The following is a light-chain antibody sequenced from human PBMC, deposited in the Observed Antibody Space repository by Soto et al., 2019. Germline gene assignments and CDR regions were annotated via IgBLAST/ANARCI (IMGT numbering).Light chain of an antibody. CDR2: SAS. CDR1: QGISSY. V-gene: IGKV1-8*01. CDR3: QQYYSYPFT. J-gene: IGKJ3*01. Sequence: AIRMYQSPSSVSAYKGDRVTITCRASQGISSYLAWYQQKPGKAPKLLIYSASTLQSGVPSRFSGSGSGTEFTLTISSLQSEDFATYFCQQYYSYPFTFGPVT.